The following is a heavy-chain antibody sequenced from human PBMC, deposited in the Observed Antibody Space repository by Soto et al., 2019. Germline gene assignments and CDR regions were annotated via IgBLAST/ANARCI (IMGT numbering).Heavy chain of an antibody. CDR2: ISYDGVNK. J-gene: IGHJ4*02. D-gene: IGHD3-3*01. Sequence: QVQLVESGGGVVQPGRSLRLSCAASGFTFSGHGMHWVRQAPGKGLEWVAVISYDGVNKFYADSVKGRFTISRDNSKDTLDLQMNSLRTEDTAVYYCAKCPGYDFWSWFDYWGQGIVVTVSS. CDR1: GFTFSGHG. V-gene: IGHV3-30*18. CDR3: AKCPGYDFWSWFDY.